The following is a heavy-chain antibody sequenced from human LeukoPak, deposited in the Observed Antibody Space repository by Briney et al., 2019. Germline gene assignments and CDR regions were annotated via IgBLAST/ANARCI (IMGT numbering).Heavy chain of an antibody. CDR3: AREGYSSTPDY. J-gene: IGHJ4*02. D-gene: IGHD6-19*01. Sequence: GSSVKVSCKASGGTFSSYAISWVRQAPGQGLEWMGGIIPIFGTANYAHKFQGRVTITADKSTSTAYMELSRLRSEDTAVYYCAREGYSSTPDYWGQGTLVTVSS. CDR2: IIPIFGTA. CDR1: GGTFSSYA. V-gene: IGHV1-69*06.